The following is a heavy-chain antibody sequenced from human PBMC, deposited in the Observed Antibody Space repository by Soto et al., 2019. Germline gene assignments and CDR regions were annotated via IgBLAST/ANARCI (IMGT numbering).Heavy chain of an antibody. CDR1: GGSISRYY. V-gene: IGHV4-59*01. Sequence: PSETLSLTCTVSGGSISRYYWSWIRQPPGKGLEWIGYIYYSGSTNYNPSLKSRVTISVDTSKNQFSLKLSSVTAADTAVYYCARDRLDSGSYHFDYWGQGTLVTVSS. CDR2: IYYSGST. D-gene: IGHD3-10*01. J-gene: IGHJ4*02. CDR3: ARDRLDSGSYHFDY.